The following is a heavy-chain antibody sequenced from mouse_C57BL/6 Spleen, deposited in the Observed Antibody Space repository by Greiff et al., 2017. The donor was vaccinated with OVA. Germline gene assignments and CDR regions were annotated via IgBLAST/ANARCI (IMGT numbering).Heavy chain of an antibody. CDR3: ARGNGNFYFDF. CDR1: GYSITSGYY. CDR2: ISYDGSN. D-gene: IGHD2-1*01. J-gene: IGHJ2*01. Sequence: DVQLQESGPGLVKPSQSLSLTCSVTGYSITSGYYWHWIRQFPGNKLEWMGYISYDGSNNYNPSLKNRISSTRDTSKNQFFLKLNSVTTEDTATYYCARGNGNFYFDFWGQGTTLTVSS. V-gene: IGHV3-6*01.